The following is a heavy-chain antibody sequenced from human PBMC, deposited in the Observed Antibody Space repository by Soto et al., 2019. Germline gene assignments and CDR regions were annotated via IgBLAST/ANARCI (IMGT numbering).Heavy chain of an antibody. V-gene: IGHV1-3*01. CDR2: INAGNGNT. CDR3: ARDLPPIDY. CDR1: GYTFTSYA. Sequence: QVQLVQCEAEVKKPGASVKVSCKASGYTFTSYAMHWVRQAPGQRLEWMGWINAGNGNTKYSQKFQGRVTITRDTSASTAYMKLSSLRSEDTAVYYCARDLPPIDYRGQGTLVTVSS. J-gene: IGHJ4*02.